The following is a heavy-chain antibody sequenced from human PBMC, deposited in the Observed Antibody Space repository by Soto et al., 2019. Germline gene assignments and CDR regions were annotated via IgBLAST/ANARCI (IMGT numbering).Heavy chain of an antibody. CDR1: GFKFSDYW. CDR3: ARNYDFWSGLYGMDV. V-gene: IGHV3-74*01. D-gene: IGHD3-3*01. CDR2: INSDASST. J-gene: IGHJ6*02. Sequence: PGGSLRLSCAASGFKFSDYWMSWVRQAPGKGLVWVSRINSDASSTSYADSVKGRFTISRDNAKNTLYLQMNSLRAEDTAVYYCARNYDFWSGLYGMDVWGQGTTVTVSS.